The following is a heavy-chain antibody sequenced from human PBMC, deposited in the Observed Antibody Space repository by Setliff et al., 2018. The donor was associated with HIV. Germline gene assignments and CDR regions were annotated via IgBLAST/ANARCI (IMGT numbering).Heavy chain of an antibody. CDR3: ARHKTNYDFYAFDV. CDR2: IHYTGTT. CDR1: GADIKSYY. D-gene: IGHD3-3*01. Sequence: PSETLSLTCTVSGADIKSYYWSWIRQPPGKGLEWIGDIHYTGTTKYNPSLKSRPTISLDTSRKQFSLKMRSVTAADTGVYYCARHKTNYDFYAFDVWGQGTMVTVSS. V-gene: IGHV4-59*08. J-gene: IGHJ3*01.